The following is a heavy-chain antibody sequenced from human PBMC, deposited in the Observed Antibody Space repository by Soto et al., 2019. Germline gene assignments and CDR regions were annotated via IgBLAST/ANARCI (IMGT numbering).Heavy chain of an antibody. CDR2: IYWDADK. Sequence: QITLKESGPTLVKPTQTLTLTCTFSGFSLSTSGVGVGWIRQPPGKALEWLALIYWDADKRYSPSLKSRLTITKDNSQVQVVHTMTNMDPVDTATYYCAHRWFDCSGGSCYVDWGQGTLVTVSS. V-gene: IGHV2-5*02. CDR3: AHRWFDCSGGSCYVD. D-gene: IGHD2-15*01. J-gene: IGHJ4*02. CDR1: GFSLSTSGVG.